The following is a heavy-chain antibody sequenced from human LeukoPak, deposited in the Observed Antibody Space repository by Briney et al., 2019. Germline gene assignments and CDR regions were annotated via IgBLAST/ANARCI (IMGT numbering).Heavy chain of an antibody. D-gene: IGHD3/OR15-3a*01. CDR1: GGSFSGYY. CDR3: ARDLRQLDYPSWFDP. V-gene: IGHV4-34*01. CDR2: INHSGST. J-gene: IGHJ5*02. Sequence: PSETLSLTCAVYGGSFSGYYWSWIRQPPGKGLEWIGEINHSGSTNYNPSLKSRVTISVDTSKNQFSLKLSSVTAADTAVYYCARDLRQLDYPSWFDPWGQGTLVTVSS.